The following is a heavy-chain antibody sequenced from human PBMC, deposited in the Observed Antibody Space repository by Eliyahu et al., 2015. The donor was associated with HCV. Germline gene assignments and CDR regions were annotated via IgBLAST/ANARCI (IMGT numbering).Heavy chain of an antibody. CDR2: INHSGST. CDR3: ATFLAVAGHFDY. J-gene: IGHJ4*02. D-gene: IGHD6-19*01. V-gene: IGHV4-34*01. Sequence: QVQLQQWGAGLLKPSETLSLTCAVYGGSFSGYYWSWIRQPPGKGLEWIGEINHSGSTNYNPSLKSRVTISVDTSKNQFSLKLSSVTAADTAVYYCATFLAVAGHFDYWGQGTLVTVSS. CDR1: GGSFSGYY.